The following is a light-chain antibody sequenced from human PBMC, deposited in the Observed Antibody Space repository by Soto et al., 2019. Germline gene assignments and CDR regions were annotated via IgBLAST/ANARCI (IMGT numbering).Light chain of an antibody. J-gene: IGKJ1*01. CDR3: EQYGCSPRT. V-gene: IGKV3-20*01. Sequence: EIVLTQSPGTLSLSPGERATLSCRASQSVSSNYFAWYQQKPGQAPRLLIYGISSRATGIPDRFSGSRSGTDFSRTISRLEPEDFAVYYCEQYGCSPRTFGQGTKVEIK. CDR2: GIS. CDR1: QSVSSNY.